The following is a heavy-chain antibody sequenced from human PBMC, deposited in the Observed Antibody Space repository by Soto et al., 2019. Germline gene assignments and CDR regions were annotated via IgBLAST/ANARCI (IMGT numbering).Heavy chain of an antibody. CDR2: IKQDGSEK. CDR1: GFTFSSYW. J-gene: IGHJ6*03. V-gene: IGHV3-7*01. Sequence: GGSLRLSCAASGFTFSSYWMSWVRQAPGKGLEWVANIKQDGSEKYYVDSVKGRFTISRDNAKNSLYLQMNSLRAEDTAVYYCAIWSGDLLYAVPSYYYMDVWGKGTSVTVSS. D-gene: IGHD3-10*01. CDR3: AIWSGDLLYAVPSYYYMDV.